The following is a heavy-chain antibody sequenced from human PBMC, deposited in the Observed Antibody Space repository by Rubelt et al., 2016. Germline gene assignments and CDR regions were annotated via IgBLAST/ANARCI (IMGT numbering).Heavy chain of an antibody. CDR1: GFTFSSYW. Sequence: LVESGGGLVQPGGSLRLSCAASGFTFSSYWMHWVRQAPGKGLVWVSRINSDGSSTSYADSVKGRFTISRDNAKNTLYLQMNSLRAEDTAVYYCAKSPLLVVASSYENWFDPLGQGTLVTVSS. CDR2: INSDGSST. V-gene: IGHV3-74*02. D-gene: IGHD2-21*01. CDR3: AKSPLLVVASSYENWFDP. J-gene: IGHJ5*02.